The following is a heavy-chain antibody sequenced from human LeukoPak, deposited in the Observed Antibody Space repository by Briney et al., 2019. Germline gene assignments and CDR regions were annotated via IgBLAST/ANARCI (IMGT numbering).Heavy chain of an antibody. CDR1: GGSFSGYY. V-gene: IGHV4-34*01. CDR3: ASRAGDYDFWSGYYFDY. D-gene: IGHD3-3*01. CDR2: INHSGST. J-gene: IGHJ4*02. Sequence: SETLSLTCAVHGGSFSGYYWSWIRQPPGKGLEWIGEINHSGSTNYNPSLKSRVTISVDTSKNEFSLKLSSETAADTAVYYCASRAGDYDFWSGYYFDYWGQGTLVTVSS.